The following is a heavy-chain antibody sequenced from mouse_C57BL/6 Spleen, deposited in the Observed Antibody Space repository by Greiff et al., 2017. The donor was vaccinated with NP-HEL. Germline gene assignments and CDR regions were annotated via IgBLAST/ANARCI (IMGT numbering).Heavy chain of an antibody. CDR1: GYTFTGYW. J-gene: IGHJ4*01. D-gene: IGHD1-1*01. CDR2: FFPGSGST. V-gene: IGHV1-9*01. Sequence: VQLQQSGAELMKPGASVKLSCKATGYTFTGYWIEWVKQRPGHGLEWIGEFFPGSGSTNYNEKFKGKATFTADTSSNTAYMQLSSLTTEDSAIYYCARSLYYYGSSPYAMDYWGQGTSVTVSS. CDR3: ARSLYYYGSSPYAMDY.